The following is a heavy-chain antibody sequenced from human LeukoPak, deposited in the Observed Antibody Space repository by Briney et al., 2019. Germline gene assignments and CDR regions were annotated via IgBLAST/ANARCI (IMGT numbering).Heavy chain of an antibody. Sequence: GGSLRLSCAASGFIFDDYGMSWVRQAPGKGLEWVSGINWNGGSTGYVDSVKGRFTISRDNAKNSLYLQMNSLRAEDTASYYCARVRYCSSTSCYFSAFDIWGQGTMVTVSS. CDR3: ARVRYCSSTSCYFSAFDI. V-gene: IGHV3-20*04. J-gene: IGHJ3*02. CDR2: INWNGGST. CDR1: GFIFDDYG. D-gene: IGHD2-2*01.